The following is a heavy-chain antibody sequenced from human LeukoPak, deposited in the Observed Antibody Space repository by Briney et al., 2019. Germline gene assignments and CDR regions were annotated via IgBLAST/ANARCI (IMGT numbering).Heavy chain of an antibody. V-gene: IGHV1-2*02. CDR2: INPNSGGT. J-gene: IGHJ4*02. CDR3: ARESSSWDGYFDY. CDR1: GYTFTGYY. Sequence: GASVKVSCKASGYTFTGYYMHWVRRAPGQGLEWMGWINPNSGGTNYAQKFQGRVTMTRDTSISTAYMELSRLRSDDTAVYYCARESSSWDGYFDYWGQGTLVTVSS. D-gene: IGHD6-13*01.